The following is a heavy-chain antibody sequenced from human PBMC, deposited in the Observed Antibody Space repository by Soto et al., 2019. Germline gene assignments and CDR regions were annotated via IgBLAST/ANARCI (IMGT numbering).Heavy chain of an antibody. CDR3: ATSGYYSSSGYPWPRFDY. CDR2: ISPNSGDT. Sequence: GASVKVSCKASGYTFSSYGIIWVRQAPGQGLEWMGYISPNSGDTRYAPNLQGRVTMTTDTSARTAYMELSSLISEDTAVYYCATSGYYSSSGYPWPRFDYWGQGTLVTVSS. V-gene: IGHV1-18*01. J-gene: IGHJ4*02. D-gene: IGHD3-22*01. CDR1: GYTFSSYG.